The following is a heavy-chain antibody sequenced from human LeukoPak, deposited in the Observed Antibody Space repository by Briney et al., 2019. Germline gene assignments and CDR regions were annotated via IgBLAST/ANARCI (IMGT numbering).Heavy chain of an antibody. CDR3: ARGISPYTVLRYFDWLLEALDY. D-gene: IGHD3-9*01. Sequence: GGSLRLSCAASGFTVSSNYMSWVRQAPGKGLEWVSVIYSGGSTYYADSVKGRFTISRHNSKNTLYLQMNSLRAEDTAVYYCARGISPYTVLRYFDWLLEALDYWGQGTLVTVSS. CDR1: GFTVSSNY. J-gene: IGHJ4*02. CDR2: IYSGGST. V-gene: IGHV3-53*04.